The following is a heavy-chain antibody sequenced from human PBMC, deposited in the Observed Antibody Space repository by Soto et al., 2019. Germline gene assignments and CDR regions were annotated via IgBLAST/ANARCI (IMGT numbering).Heavy chain of an antibody. CDR3: ARIPVDTYMIYWSDP. Sequence: NPSETLSLTCAVSGYSISTGFNWAWIRQPPGKGLEWIGHVYFSGSTNYIPSLKSRLTMSVDTAKNQFSLKLNSVTAADTAVYYCARIPVDTYMIYWSDPWGQGTQVTVSS. V-gene: IGHV4-38-2*01. D-gene: IGHD3-16*01. J-gene: IGHJ5*02. CDR1: GYSISTGFN. CDR2: VYFSGST.